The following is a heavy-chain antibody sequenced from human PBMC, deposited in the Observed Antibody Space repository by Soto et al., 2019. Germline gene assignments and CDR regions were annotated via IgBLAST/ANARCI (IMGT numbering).Heavy chain of an antibody. J-gene: IGHJ6*02. CDR3: ARAHYGDYGYGMDV. V-gene: IGHV4-30-2*01. D-gene: IGHD4-17*01. CDR1: GGSISSGGYS. CDR2: TYDSGTT. Sequence: QLQLQESGSGLVKPSQTLSLTCAVSGGSISSGGYSWSRIRQPPGKGLEWIGYTYDSGTTYYNPSLKGRVTISVDRSKNQFSLKLSSVTAADTAVYYCARAHYGDYGYGMDVWGQGTTVTVSS.